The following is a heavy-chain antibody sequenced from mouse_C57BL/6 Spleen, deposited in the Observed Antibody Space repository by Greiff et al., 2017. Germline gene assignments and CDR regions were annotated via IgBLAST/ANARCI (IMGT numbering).Heavy chain of an antibody. CDR1: GYTFTSYT. J-gene: IGHJ2*01. Sequence: QVQLQQSGAELARPGASVKMSCKASGYTFTSYTMHWVKQRPGQGLEWIVYINPSSGYTKYNQKFKDKATLTADKSSSTAYMQLSSLTSEDSAVYYCSFTGDFDYWGQGTTLTVSS. CDR3: SFTGDFDY. V-gene: IGHV1-4*01. CDR2: INPSSGYT.